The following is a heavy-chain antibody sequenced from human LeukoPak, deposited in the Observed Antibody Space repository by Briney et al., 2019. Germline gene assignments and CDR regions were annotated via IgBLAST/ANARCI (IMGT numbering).Heavy chain of an antibody. CDR1: GYTFTGYY. J-gene: IGHJ3*02. CDR3: ARDGSDAFDI. CDR2: INPNGGGS. Sequence: ASVKVSCKASGYTFTGYYMHWVRQAPGQGLEWMGWINPNGGGSNFAQKFQGRVTMTRDTSISTAYMELSRLTSDDTAVYYCARDGSDAFDIWGQGTMVTVSS. V-gene: IGHV1-2*02.